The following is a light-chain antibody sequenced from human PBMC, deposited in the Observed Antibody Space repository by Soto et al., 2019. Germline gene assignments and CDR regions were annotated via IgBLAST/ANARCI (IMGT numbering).Light chain of an antibody. Sequence: QSALTQPASMSGSPGQSITISCTGTSSDVGGYNYVSWYRQHPGKAPKLMIYDVNNRPSGVSNRFSGSKSGNTASLTISGLQAEDEADYYCSSHSSSSTLVVFGGGPKVTVL. J-gene: IGLJ2*01. CDR2: DVN. CDR3: SSHSSSSTLVV. CDR1: SSDVGGYNY. V-gene: IGLV2-14*03.